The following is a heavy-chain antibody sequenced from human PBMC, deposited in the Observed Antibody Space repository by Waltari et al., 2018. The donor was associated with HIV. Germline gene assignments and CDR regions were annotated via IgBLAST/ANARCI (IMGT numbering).Heavy chain of an antibody. CDR2: AYYTATT. Sequence: QLQLQESGPGLVKPSETLSLTCNVSGGSITSSSDYWAWIRQPPGKGLEWIGSAYYTATTHTNPSLKSRVTIAVDTAKNRFALKLNSVTAADTAVYYCARLPDTPGVTWGRWFDRWGQGTLVTVSS. CDR1: GGSITSSSDY. J-gene: IGHJ5*02. CDR3: ARLPDTPGVTWGRWFDR. D-gene: IGHD3-3*01. V-gene: IGHV4-39*01.